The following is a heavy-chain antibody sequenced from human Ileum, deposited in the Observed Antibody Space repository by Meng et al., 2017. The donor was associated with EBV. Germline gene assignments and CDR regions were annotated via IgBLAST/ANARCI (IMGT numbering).Heavy chain of an antibody. V-gene: IGHV4-61*01. Sequence: QVSGPRLVEPSDTLSLTCSVSVGSVTSVNVFWTWLRQPPGKGREGIGYMSYSGRTNYSPPLASRVTLSEDPSKNQFSLKLSSVTAADTAVYYCAGDPHSGSPHWGQGTLVTVSS. CDR2: MSYSGRT. J-gene: IGHJ4*02. CDR1: VGSVTSVNVF. D-gene: IGHD1-26*01. CDR3: AGDPHSGSPH.